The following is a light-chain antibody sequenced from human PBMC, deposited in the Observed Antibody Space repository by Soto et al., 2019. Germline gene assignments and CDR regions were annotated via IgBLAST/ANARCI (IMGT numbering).Light chain of an antibody. V-gene: IGLV7-43*01. CDR2: STN. CDR3: LLSYGGQLGV. CDR1: TGAVTSGYY. J-gene: IGLJ2*01. Sequence: QAVVTQEPSLTVSPGGTVTLTCATSTGAVTSGYYPNWFQQKPGRAPRALIYSTNNKYSWTPARFSGSLLGGKAALTLSGVQPEDEADYHCLLSYGGQLGVFGGGTKLTVL.